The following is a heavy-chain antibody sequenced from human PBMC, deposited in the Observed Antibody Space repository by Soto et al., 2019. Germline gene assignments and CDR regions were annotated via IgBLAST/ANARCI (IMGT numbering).Heavy chain of an antibody. D-gene: IGHD2-2*01. V-gene: IGHV3-11*01. CDR3: ARDRLGYCSSTSCYSDAFEI. Sequence: QVQLVESGGGLVKPGGTLRLSCAASGFTLSDYYMSWIRQAPRRRLEWVSYIGSSGSTIYYAGSVKGRFNISRDNANNSRDRQMNRMSAEDPSVYYCARDRLGYCSSTSCYSDAFEIWGKGTIVTVSS. J-gene: IGHJ3*02. CDR2: IGSSGSTI. CDR1: GFTLSDYY.